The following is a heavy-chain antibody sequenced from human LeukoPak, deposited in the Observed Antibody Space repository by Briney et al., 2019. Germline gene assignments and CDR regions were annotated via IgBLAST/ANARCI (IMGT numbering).Heavy chain of an antibody. CDR2: IYSGGST. Sequence: QAGRSLRLSCTASGFTFGDYAMSWFRQAPGKGLEWVSVIYSGGSTYYADSVKGRFTISRDNSKNTLYLQMNSLRAEDTAVYYCARDTVTTFRFRDYYYYGMDVWGQGTTVTVSS. D-gene: IGHD4-17*01. CDR3: ARDTVTTFRFRDYYYYGMDV. J-gene: IGHJ6*02. CDR1: GFTFGDYA. V-gene: IGHV3-53*01.